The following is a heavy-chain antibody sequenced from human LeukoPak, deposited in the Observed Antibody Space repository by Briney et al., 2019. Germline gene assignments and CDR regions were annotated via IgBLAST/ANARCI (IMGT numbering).Heavy chain of an antibody. CDR3: ARDHYCSSTSCYGGPGYYYGMDV. Sequence: PGRSLRLSCAASGFTFISYGMHWVRQAPGNGLEWVAVIWYDGSNKYYADSVKGRFTISRDNSKNTLYLQMNSLRAEDTAVYYCARDHYCSSTSCYGGPGYYYGMDVWGQGTTVTVSS. J-gene: IGHJ6*02. CDR1: GFTFISYG. D-gene: IGHD2-2*01. V-gene: IGHV3-33*01. CDR2: IWYDGSNK.